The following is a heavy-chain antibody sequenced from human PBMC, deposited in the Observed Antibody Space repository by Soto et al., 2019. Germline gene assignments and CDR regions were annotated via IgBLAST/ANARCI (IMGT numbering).Heavy chain of an antibody. Sequence: EVQLVESGGGLVQPGGSLRLSCAASGFTVSSNYMSWVRQAPGKGLEWVSVIYAGGSTYYAYSVKGRFTISRDNSKNTLYLQMNSLRAEDTAVYYCARGNTVTTAFDIWGQGTMVTVSS. J-gene: IGHJ3*02. D-gene: IGHD4-17*01. V-gene: IGHV3-66*01. CDR3: ARGNTVTTAFDI. CDR1: GFTVSSNY. CDR2: IYAGGST.